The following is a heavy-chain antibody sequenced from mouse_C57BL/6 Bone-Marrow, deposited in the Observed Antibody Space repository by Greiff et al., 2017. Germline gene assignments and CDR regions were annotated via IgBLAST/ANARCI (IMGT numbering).Heavy chain of an antibody. J-gene: IGHJ3*01. CDR1: GFTFSDFY. CDR2: SRNKANDYKT. D-gene: IGHD2-12*01. V-gene: IGHV7-1*01. CDR3: ARDAKEDSYYGCAY. Sequence: EVKVVESGGGLVQSGRSLRLSCATSGFTFSDFYMEWVRQAPGKGLEWIAASRNKANDYKTEYSASVKGRFIVSRYTSQSILYLQMNALRAEDTAIYYCARDAKEDSYYGCAYWGQGTLVTVSA.